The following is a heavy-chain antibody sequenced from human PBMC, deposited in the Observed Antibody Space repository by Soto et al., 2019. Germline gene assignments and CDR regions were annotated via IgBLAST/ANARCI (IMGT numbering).Heavy chain of an antibody. D-gene: IGHD5-12*01. Sequence: QVQLQQWGAGLLKPSETLSLTCAVYGGSFSGYYWSWIRQPPGKGLEWIGEINHSGSTNYNPSLKSRVTISVDPAKHQCSLKLSSVTAADTAVYYCARGSGYSGYDPYYYYGMDVWGQGTTVTVSS. CDR1: GGSFSGYY. J-gene: IGHJ6*02. CDR3: ARGSGYSGYDPYYYYGMDV. CDR2: INHSGST. V-gene: IGHV4-34*01.